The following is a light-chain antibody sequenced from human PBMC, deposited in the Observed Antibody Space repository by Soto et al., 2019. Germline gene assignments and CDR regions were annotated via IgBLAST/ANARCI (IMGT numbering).Light chain of an antibody. Sequence: QSALTQPASVSGSPGQSITISCTGTSSDVGGYDYVSWYQQHPGKAPKPMIYEVTNRPSGVSNRFSGSKSGNTASLTISGLQAEDEADYYCTSYTDASPLVLGGGTKVTVL. CDR3: TSYTDASPLV. V-gene: IGLV2-14*01. CDR1: SSDVGGYDY. J-gene: IGLJ3*02. CDR2: EVT.